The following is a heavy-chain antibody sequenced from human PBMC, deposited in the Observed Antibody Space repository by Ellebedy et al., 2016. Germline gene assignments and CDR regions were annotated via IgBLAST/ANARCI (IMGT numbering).Heavy chain of an antibody. V-gene: IGHV4-39*07. CDR1: RGSISSSNYY. J-gene: IGHJ4*02. Sequence: SETLSLTXTVSRGSISSSNYYWGWIRQPPGKGLEWIGSLYYSGSTNYNPSLKSRVTISVDTSKNQFSLKLSSVTAADTAVYYCARTLRLGISLNYFDYWGQGTLVTVSS. CDR3: ARTLRLGISLNYFDY. D-gene: IGHD2/OR15-2a*01. CDR2: LYYSGST.